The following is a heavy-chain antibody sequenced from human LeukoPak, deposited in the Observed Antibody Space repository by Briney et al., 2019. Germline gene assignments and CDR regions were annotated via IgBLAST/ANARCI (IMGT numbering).Heavy chain of an antibody. J-gene: IGHJ6*02. CDR3: ARPARQWLVYYYYYYGMDV. V-gene: IGHV3-48*04. D-gene: IGHD6-19*01. CDR2: INSRSSSI. CDR1: GFTFSSYS. Sequence: GGSLRLSCAASGFTFSSYSMNWVRQAPGKGLEWVSYINSRSSSIYYADSVKGRFTISGDNAKNSLYLQMNSLRAEDTAVYYCARPARQWLVYYYYYYGMDVWGQGTTVTVSS.